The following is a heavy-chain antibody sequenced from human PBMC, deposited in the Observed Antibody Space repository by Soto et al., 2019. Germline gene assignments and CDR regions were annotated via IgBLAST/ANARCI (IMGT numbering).Heavy chain of an antibody. V-gene: IGHV1-8*01. D-gene: IGHD6-13*01. Sequence: ASVKVSCKASGYTFTSFDINWVRQATGQGLEWMGWMNPNSGNTGYAQKFQGRVTMTRNTSISTAYMELSSLRSEDTAIYCCARAYTWGISATGTWGQGTLVTVSS. J-gene: IGHJ4*02. CDR1: GYTFTSFD. CDR2: MNPNSGNT. CDR3: ARAYTWGISATGT.